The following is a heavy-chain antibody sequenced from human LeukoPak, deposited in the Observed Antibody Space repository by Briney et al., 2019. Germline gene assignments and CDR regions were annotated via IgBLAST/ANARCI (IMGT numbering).Heavy chain of an antibody. CDR3: ARPFDSSGYYYGMGV. CDR1: GYSFTGYY. D-gene: IGHD3-22*01. J-gene: IGHJ6*02. CDR2: INPNNGVT. Sequence: ASVKVSCKASGYSFTGYYLHWVRQAPGQGLEWMGRINPNNGVTTYAQKFQDRVTMTRDTSISTAYMELSRLTSDDSAVYYCARPFDSSGYYYGMGVWGQGTTVTVSS. V-gene: IGHV1-2*06.